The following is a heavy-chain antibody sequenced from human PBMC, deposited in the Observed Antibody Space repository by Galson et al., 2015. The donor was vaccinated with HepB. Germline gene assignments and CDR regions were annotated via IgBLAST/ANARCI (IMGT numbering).Heavy chain of an antibody. CDR2: ISAYNGNT. CDR1: GYTFTSYG. Sequence: SVKVSCKASGYTFTSYGISWVRQAPGQGLEWMGWISAYNGNTNYAQKLQGRVTMTTDTSTSTAYMELRSLRSDDTAVYYCAIPARRAPYYYMDVWGKGTTVTVSS. D-gene: IGHD4/OR15-4a*01. J-gene: IGHJ6*03. V-gene: IGHV1-18*01. CDR3: AIPARRAPYYYMDV.